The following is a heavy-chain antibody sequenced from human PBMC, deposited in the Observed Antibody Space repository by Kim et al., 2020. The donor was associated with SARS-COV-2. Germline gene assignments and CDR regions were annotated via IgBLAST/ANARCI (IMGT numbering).Heavy chain of an antibody. J-gene: IGHJ6*02. CDR3: ARGRGGTTVVTLGLGYYYYYGMDV. CDR2: INHSGSN. CDR1: GGSFSGYY. Sequence: SETLSLTCAVYGGSFSGYYWSWIRQPPGKGLEWIGEINHSGSNNYNPSLKSRVTISVDTSKNQFSLKLSSVTAADTAVYYCARGRGGTTVVTLGLGYYYYYGMDVWGQGTTVTVSS. V-gene: IGHV4-34*01. D-gene: IGHD4-17*01.